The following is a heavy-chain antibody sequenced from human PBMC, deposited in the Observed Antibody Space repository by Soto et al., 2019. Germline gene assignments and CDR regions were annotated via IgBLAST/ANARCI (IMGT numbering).Heavy chain of an antibody. CDR1: GDSVSSNSAA. J-gene: IGHJ6*03. CDR2: TYYRSKWYN. D-gene: IGHD5-18*01. Sequence: KQSQTLSLTCAISGDSVSSNSAAWNWIRQSPSRGLEWLGRTYYRSKWYNDYAVSVKSRITINPDTSKNQFSLQLNSVTPEDTAVYYCARAGDTAMVPASLRYYYYYMDVWGKGTTVTVSS. V-gene: IGHV6-1*01. CDR3: ARAGDTAMVPASLRYYYYYMDV.